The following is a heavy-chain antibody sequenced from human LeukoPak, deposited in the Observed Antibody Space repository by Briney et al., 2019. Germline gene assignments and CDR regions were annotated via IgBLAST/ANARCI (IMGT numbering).Heavy chain of an antibody. V-gene: IGHV4-34*01. CDR2: INHSGST. CDR3: ARVDAFDI. CDR1: GFTFSSYS. Sequence: GSLRLSCAASGFTFSSYSMNWVRQAPGKGLEWIGEINHSGSTNYNPSLKSRVTISVDTSKNQFSLKLSSVTAADTAVYYCARVDAFDIWGQGTMVTVSS. J-gene: IGHJ3*02.